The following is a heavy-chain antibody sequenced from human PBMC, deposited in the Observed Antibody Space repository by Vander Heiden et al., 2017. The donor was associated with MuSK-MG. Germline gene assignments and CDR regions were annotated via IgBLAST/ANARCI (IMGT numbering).Heavy chain of an antibody. J-gene: IGHJ5*02. V-gene: IGHV3-23*01. CDR2: ISDSGGST. CDR3: AKDRSTNTYNWFDP. D-gene: IGHD2-2*01. CDR1: GFTFSSYA. Sequence: EVQLLESGGGLVQPGGSLRLSCAASGFTFSSYAMSWVRQAPGKGLECVSAISDSGGSTYYADSVQGRFTISRDNSKNTLYRQMNSLRAEDTAVYYCAKDRSTNTYNWFDPWGQGTLVTVSS.